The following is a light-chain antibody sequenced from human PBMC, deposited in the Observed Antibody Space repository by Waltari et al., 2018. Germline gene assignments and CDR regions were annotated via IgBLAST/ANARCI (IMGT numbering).Light chain of an antibody. Sequence: SSELTQDPAVSVALGQTVRITCQGDSLRSYYASWYQQKPGQAPVLVIYGKNNRPSGIPDRFYGSSAGNTASLTITGAQADDEADYYCNSRDSSGNHLGVVFGGGTKLTVL. CDR2: GKN. CDR3: NSRDSSGNHLGVV. V-gene: IGLV3-19*01. CDR1: SLRSYY. J-gene: IGLJ2*01.